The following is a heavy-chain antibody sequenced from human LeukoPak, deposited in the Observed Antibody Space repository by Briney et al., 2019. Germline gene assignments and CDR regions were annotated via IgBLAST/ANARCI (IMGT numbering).Heavy chain of an antibody. CDR1: GFAFSSSA. J-gene: IGHJ4*02. CDR3: ARDPPLLDY. Sequence: GRSLRLSCAASGFAFSSSAMHWVRQAPGKGLEWVAVISYDGTNKYYADSVKGRFTISRDNSKNTLYLQMNSLRAEDTAVYYCARDPPLLDYWGQGTLVTVSS. CDR2: ISYDGTNK. V-gene: IGHV3-30*01.